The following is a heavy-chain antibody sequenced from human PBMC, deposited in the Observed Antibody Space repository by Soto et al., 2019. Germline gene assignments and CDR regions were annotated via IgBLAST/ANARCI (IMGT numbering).Heavy chain of an antibody. CDR2: IQPSSGRT. J-gene: IGHJ4*02. CDR3: ARGVTAGVDY. CDR1: GYSFTGLD. Sequence: ASVKVSCKASGYSFTGLDINWVRQTTGQGLEWMGWIQPSSGRTGYAQKFQGRVTMTRDTSINTAYMELSSLTSDDTAFYYCARGVTAGVDYWGQRTLVTVSS. V-gene: IGHV1-8*01. D-gene: IGHD2-21*02.